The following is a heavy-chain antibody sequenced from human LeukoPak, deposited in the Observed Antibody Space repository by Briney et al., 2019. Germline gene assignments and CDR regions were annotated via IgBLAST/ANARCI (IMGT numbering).Heavy chain of an antibody. Sequence: ASVKVSCKASGYTFTSYDINWVRQATGQGLEWMGWMNPNSGNTGYAQKFQGRVTMTRNTSISTAYMELSSLRSEDTAVYYRARHPRFDSSSWYPWFDPWGQGTLVTVSS. J-gene: IGHJ5*02. CDR2: MNPNSGNT. CDR1: GYTFTSYD. V-gene: IGHV1-8*01. CDR3: ARHPRFDSSSWYPWFDP. D-gene: IGHD6-13*01.